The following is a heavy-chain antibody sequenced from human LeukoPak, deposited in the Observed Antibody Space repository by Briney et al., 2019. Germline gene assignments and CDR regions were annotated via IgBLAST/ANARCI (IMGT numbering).Heavy chain of an antibody. Sequence: GGSLRLSCAASGYTFSSYGMSWVRQAPGKGLEWVSAISGSGGSTYYADSVKGRFTISRDNSKNTLYLQMNSLRAEDTAVYYCAKISDSGYGLDAAFDIWGQGTMVTVSS. V-gene: IGHV3-23*01. J-gene: IGHJ3*02. CDR1: GYTFSSYG. CDR3: AKISDSGYGLDAAFDI. D-gene: IGHD5-12*01. CDR2: ISGSGGST.